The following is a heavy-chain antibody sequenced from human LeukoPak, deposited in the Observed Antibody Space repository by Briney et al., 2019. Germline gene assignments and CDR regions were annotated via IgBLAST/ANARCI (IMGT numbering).Heavy chain of an antibody. V-gene: IGHV3-33*01. D-gene: IGHD3-16*01. CDR2: IWYDGINK. Sequence: PGRSLRLSCAASGFTFSNYGMHWVRQAPGKGLEWVAIIWYDGINKYYAGSVKGRFTISRDNSRNTLYLQMDSLRVEDTAVYFCARDSLGGDYWGQGTLVTVSS. CDR1: GFTFSNYG. J-gene: IGHJ4*02. CDR3: ARDSLGGDY.